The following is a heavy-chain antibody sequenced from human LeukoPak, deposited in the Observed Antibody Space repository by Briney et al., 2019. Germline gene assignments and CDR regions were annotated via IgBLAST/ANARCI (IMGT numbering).Heavy chain of an antibody. D-gene: IGHD5-24*01. CDR1: GFMFSSNW. CDR2: IKEDGTET. Sequence: GGSLRLSCAASGFMFSSNWMSWVRLAPGKGLEWVANIKEDGTETYYVDSVKGRFTISRDNANNSLYLQMNSLRVEDTAVYYCAKEGRSLQTYWGQGTLVTVSS. J-gene: IGHJ4*02. V-gene: IGHV3-7*03. CDR3: AKEGRSLQTY.